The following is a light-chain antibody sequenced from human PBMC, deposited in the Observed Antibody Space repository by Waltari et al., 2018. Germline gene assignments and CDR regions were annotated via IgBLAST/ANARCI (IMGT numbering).Light chain of an antibody. CDR3: QSADSRGTYVV. V-gene: IGLV3-25*03. CDR1: ALPQQF. Sequence: SSELTQPPSLSVSPGQTARIPCSADALPQQFAYWYQQKPGQAPVLVIYKDIERPSGIPERFSGSTSGTTVTLTISGVQAEDEADYYCQSADSRGTYVVFGGGTKLTVL. CDR2: KDI. J-gene: IGLJ3*02.